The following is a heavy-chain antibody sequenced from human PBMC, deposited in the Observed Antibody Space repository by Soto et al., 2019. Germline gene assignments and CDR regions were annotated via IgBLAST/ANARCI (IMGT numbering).Heavy chain of an antibody. CDR1: GYTFTSYY. J-gene: IGHJ1*01. CDR3: ARDVDSSSGYFQH. V-gene: IGHV1-46*04. D-gene: IGHD6-6*01. Sequence: QVQLVQSGAEVKKPGASVKVSCKASGYTFTSYYMHWVRQAPGQGLEWMGIINPSGGSTSYAQKLQGSVTMTSDTCTSTGYMELSSLRSEDTAVYYCARDVDSSSGYFQHWGQGTLVTVSS. CDR2: INPSGGST.